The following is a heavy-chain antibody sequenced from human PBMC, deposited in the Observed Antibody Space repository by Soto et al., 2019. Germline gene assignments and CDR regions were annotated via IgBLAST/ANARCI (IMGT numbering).Heavy chain of an antibody. CDR3: ARAEQWLVGYYYYGMDV. J-gene: IGHJ6*02. CDR1: GFTFSSYA. CDR2: ISYDGSNK. Sequence: GGSLRLSCAASGFTFSSYAMHWVRQAPGKGLEWVAVISYDGSNKYYADSVKGRFTISRDNSKNTLYLQMNSLRAEDTAVYYCARAEQWLVGYYYYGMDVWGQGTTVTVSS. V-gene: IGHV3-30-3*01. D-gene: IGHD6-19*01.